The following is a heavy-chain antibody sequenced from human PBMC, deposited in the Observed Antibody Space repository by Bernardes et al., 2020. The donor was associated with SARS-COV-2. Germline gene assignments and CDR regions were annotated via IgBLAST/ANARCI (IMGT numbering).Heavy chain of an antibody. CDR3: ARRKIAIVRGIIPKGPYYFDY. CDR1: GESFSGYY. CDR2: ISPGGDA. V-gene: IGHV4-34*01. D-gene: IGHD3-10*01. Sequence: TLSLTCAVYGESFSGYYWTWIRQPPGKGLEWIGDISPGGDANNNPSLKSRVTMSVDTSKNQFSLKLSSVTAADTAVYFCARRKIAIVRGIIPKGPYYFDYWGQGTLVTVSS. J-gene: IGHJ4*02.